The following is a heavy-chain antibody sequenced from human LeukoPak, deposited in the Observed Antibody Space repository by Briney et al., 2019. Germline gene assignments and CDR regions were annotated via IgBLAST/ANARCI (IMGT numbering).Heavy chain of an antibody. CDR3: AKDLIIAARPRGDY. D-gene: IGHD6-6*01. V-gene: IGHV3-30*02. CDR1: GFTFSSYG. J-gene: IGHJ4*02. Sequence: GGSLRLSCAASGFTFSSYGMHWVRQAPGKGLEWVAFIRYDGSNKCYADSVKGRFTISRDNSKNTLYLQMNSLRAEDTAVYYCAKDLIIAARPRGDYWGQGTLVTVSS. CDR2: IRYDGSNK.